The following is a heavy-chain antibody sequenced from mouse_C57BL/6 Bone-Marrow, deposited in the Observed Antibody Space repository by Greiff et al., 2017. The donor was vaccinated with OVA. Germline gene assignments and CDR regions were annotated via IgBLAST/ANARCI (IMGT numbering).Heavy chain of an antibody. V-gene: IGHV1-76*01. CDR1: GYTFTDHY. CDR2: IYPGSGNT. J-gene: IGHJ4*01. Sequence: VQLQQSGAEVVRPGASVKLSCKASGYTFTDHYINWVKQRPGQGLEWIARIYPGSGNTYYNEKFKGKATLTAEKSSSTAYMQLSSLTSEDSAIYFCARDETGRGDYWGQGTSVTVSS. CDR3: ARDETGRGDY. D-gene: IGHD4-1*01.